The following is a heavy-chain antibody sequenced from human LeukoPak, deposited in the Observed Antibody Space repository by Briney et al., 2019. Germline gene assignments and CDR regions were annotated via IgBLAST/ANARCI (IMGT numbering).Heavy chain of an antibody. D-gene: IGHD3-16*02. CDR1: GFSFSTYA. CDR3: AKSLYGGCDY. Sequence: GSLRLSCAASGFSFSTYAMSWVRQAPGKGLEWVSGVNGNGGSTSYADSVKGRFTIFRDNSKNTVYLQMNYLRVEDTAVYYCAKSLYGGCDYWGQGTVVTVSS. CDR2: VNGNGGST. V-gene: IGHV3-23*01. J-gene: IGHJ4*02.